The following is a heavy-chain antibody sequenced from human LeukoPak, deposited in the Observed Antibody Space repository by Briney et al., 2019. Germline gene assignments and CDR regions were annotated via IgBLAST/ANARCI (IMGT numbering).Heavy chain of an antibody. V-gene: IGHV3-23*01. CDR1: GFAFSTYA. Sequence: PGGSLRLSCAASGFAFSTYAMSWVRQTPEKGLEWVSAISGSGGSTYYADSVKGRFTISRDNSKNTLYLQMNSLRAKDTAVYYCAKDRGFGEYFPFFYWGQGTLVTVSS. CDR3: AKDRGFGEYFPFFY. CDR2: ISGSGGST. J-gene: IGHJ4*02. D-gene: IGHD3-10*01.